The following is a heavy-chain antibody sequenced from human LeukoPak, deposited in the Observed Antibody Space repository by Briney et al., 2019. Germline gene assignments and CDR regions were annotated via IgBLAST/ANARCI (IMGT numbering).Heavy chain of an antibody. J-gene: IGHJ3*02. Sequence: GGSLRLSCAASGFTFSSYAMHWVRQAPGKGLEWVAVISYDGGNKYYADSVKGRFTISRDNSKNTLYLQMNSLRAEDTAVYYCARGKKVGAAFDIWGQGTMVTVSS. CDR2: ISYDGGNK. CDR3: ARGKKVGAAFDI. V-gene: IGHV3-30-3*01. D-gene: IGHD1-26*01. CDR1: GFTFSSYA.